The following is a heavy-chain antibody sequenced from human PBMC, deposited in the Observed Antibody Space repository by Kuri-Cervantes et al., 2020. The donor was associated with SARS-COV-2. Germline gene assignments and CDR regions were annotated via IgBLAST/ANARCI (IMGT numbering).Heavy chain of an antibody. J-gene: IGHJ4*02. CDR1: GFTFSDYH. CDR2: ITDDGFKT. V-gene: IGHV3-11*06. D-gene: IGHD1-1*01. CDR3: VRDGDHWNFDY. Sequence: GESLKISCAASGFTFSDYHMSWIRQAPGKGLEWVSYITDDGFKTKYADSVEGRVTISRDNAKNMLFLQMNSLRAEDTAVYYCVRDGDHWNFDYWGQGTLVTVSS.